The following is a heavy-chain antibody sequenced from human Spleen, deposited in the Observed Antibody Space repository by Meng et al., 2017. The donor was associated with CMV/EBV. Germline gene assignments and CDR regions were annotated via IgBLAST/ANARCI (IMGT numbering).Heavy chain of an antibody. CDR2: ISSSSSYI. CDR3: ARDNGPYYDFWSGYYSGPLYYYYGMDV. Sequence: GESLKISCAASGFTFSSYSMNWVRQAPGKGLEWVSSISSSSSYIYYADSVKGRFTISRDNAKNSLYLQMNILRAEDTAVYYCARDNGPYYDFWSGYYSGPLYYYYGMDVWGQGTTVTVSS. J-gene: IGHJ6*02. V-gene: IGHV3-21*01. CDR1: GFTFSSYS. D-gene: IGHD3-3*01.